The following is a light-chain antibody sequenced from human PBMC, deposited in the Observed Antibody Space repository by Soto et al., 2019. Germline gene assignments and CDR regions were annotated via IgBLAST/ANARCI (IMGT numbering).Light chain of an antibody. CDR3: CSYAGAYRYV. V-gene: IGLV2-14*01. J-gene: IGLJ1*01. CDR2: KVN. CDR1: SSDVGHPYNY. Sequence: QSALTQPASVSGSPGQSTTISCTGTSSDVGHPYNYVSWYQQYPGKAPKLLIFKVNNRPSGISGRFSGSKSGNTASLTISGLQAEDEGDYFCCSYAGAYRYVFGSGTKVTVL.